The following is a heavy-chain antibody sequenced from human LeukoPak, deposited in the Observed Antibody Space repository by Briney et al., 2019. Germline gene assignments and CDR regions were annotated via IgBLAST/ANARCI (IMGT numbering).Heavy chain of an antibody. CDR2: INHSGST. CDR1: GGSFSGYY. Sequence: PSETLSLTSAVYGGSFSGYYWSWIRQPPGKGLEWIGEINHSGSTNYNPSLKSRVTISVDTSKNQFSLKLSSVTAADTAVYYCAITYYYDSSGYLWDVWGQGTTVTVSS. CDR3: AITYYYDSSGYLWDV. D-gene: IGHD3-22*01. V-gene: IGHV4-34*01. J-gene: IGHJ6*02.